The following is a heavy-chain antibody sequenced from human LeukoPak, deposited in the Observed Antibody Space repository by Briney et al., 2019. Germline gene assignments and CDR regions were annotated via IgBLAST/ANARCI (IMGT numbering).Heavy chain of an antibody. CDR2: IYYDGSNK. J-gene: IGHJ2*01. Sequence: GGSLRLSCAAPRLTLSRNGMHWVRQARGKGLEWVALIYYDGSNKYYVDSVKGRFTISRDNSKKLLYLQMNSLIAEEPTTRYGDTDQLYSGSYSWYFDLCGRGTPVTVSS. CDR3: DTDQLYSGSYSWYFDL. CDR1: RLTLSRNG. D-gene: IGHD1-26*01. V-gene: IGHV3-33*01.